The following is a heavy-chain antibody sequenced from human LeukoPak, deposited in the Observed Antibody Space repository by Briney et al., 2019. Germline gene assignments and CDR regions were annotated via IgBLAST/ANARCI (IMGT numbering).Heavy chain of an antibody. J-gene: IGHJ2*01. CDR2: MLFDGSLT. V-gene: IGHV3-33*01. D-gene: IGHD1-14*01. CDR3: ARDSADLGISWYFDR. CDR1: GFTFSNSG. Sequence: GGSLRLSCAASGFTFSNSGMHWVRQAPGKGLEWVAFMLFDGSLTYHADSVKGRFTISRDNSKNTLFLHMNSLRGEDTAVYYCARDSADLGISWYFDRWGRGTLVTVSS.